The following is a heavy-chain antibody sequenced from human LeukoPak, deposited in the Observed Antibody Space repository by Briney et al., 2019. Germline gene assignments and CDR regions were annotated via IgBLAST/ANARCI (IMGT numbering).Heavy chain of an antibody. D-gene: IGHD3-10*01. CDR1: GYTFTSYG. V-gene: IGHV1-18*01. CDR2: ISAYNGNT. CDR3: ARVLYYYGSGSYQFDY. Sequence: ASVKVTCKASGYTFTSYGISWVRQAPGQGLEWMGWISAYNGNTNYAQKLQGRVTMTTDTSTSTAYMELRSLRSDDTAVYYCARVLYYYGSGSYQFDYWGQGTLVTVSS. J-gene: IGHJ4*02.